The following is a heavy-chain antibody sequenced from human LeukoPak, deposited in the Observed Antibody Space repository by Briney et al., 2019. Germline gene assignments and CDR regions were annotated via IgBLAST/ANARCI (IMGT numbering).Heavy chain of an antibody. Sequence: GGSLRLSCVASGFTFSSFWMSWVRQAPGKGLEWVSSISSSSSYIYYADSVKGRFTISRDNAKNSLYLQMNSLRAEDTAVYYCARGERSITGTTGYWGQGTLVTVSS. J-gene: IGHJ4*02. V-gene: IGHV3-21*01. D-gene: IGHD1-7*01. CDR2: ISSSSSYI. CDR1: GFTFSSFW. CDR3: ARGERSITGTTGY.